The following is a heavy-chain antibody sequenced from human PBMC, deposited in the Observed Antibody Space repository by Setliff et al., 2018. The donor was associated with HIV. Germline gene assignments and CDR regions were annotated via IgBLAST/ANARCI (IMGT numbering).Heavy chain of an antibody. J-gene: IGHJ5*02. CDR1: GYSISSGYY. D-gene: IGHD3-10*01. Sequence: SETLSLTCAVSGYSISSGYYWGWIRQPPGKGLEWIGSIYYSGSTYYNPSLKSRLTISVDTSKNQFSLKLSSVTAADTAVYYCARRKAGWGELFGNWFDPWGQGTLVTVSS. CDR3: ARRKAGWGELFGNWFDP. CDR2: IYYSGST. V-gene: IGHV4-38-2*01.